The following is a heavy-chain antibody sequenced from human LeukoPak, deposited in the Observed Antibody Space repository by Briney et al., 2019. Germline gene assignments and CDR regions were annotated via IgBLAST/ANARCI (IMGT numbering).Heavy chain of an antibody. CDR1: GFTFSTYP. CDR2: VADDGKDK. J-gene: IGHJ4*02. V-gene: IGHV3-30*04. Sequence: PGGSLRFSCAASGFTFSTYPMHWVRQAPGKGLEWVAVVADDGKDKHYVESVKGRFTISRDNSKNTLYLQMNSLRAEDTAVYYCAKVGPESIAAAGPDYWGQGTLVTVSS. D-gene: IGHD6-13*01. CDR3: AKVGPESIAAAGPDY.